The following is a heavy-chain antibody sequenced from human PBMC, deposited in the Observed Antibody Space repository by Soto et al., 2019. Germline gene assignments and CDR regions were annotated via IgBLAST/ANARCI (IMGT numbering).Heavy chain of an antibody. V-gene: IGHV3-30*18. CDR1: GFTFSSYG. CDR2: ISYDGSNK. D-gene: IGHD6-19*01. Sequence: QVQLVESGGGVVQPGRSLRLSCAASGFTFSSYGMHWVRQAPGKGLEWVAVISYDGSNKYYADSVKGRFTISRDNSENTLYLQMNSLRAEDTAVYYCAKDGIAVDIMGPNYYYYYGMDVWGQGTTVTVSS. CDR3: AKDGIAVDIMGPNYYYYYGMDV. J-gene: IGHJ6*02.